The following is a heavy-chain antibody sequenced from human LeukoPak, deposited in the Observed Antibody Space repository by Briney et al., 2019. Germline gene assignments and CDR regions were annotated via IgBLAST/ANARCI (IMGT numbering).Heavy chain of an antibody. CDR1: GFTFSSYG. J-gene: IGHJ5*01. V-gene: IGHV3-30*18. Sequence: GGSLRLSGAAPGFTFSSYGMHWLRRAPGKGLQWVAVIPYDGRSKNSSGSVTGRLTISRDNSKNTLYLQMNSLRAEDTALYYCAKERYSNSPLWWYDSWGQGTLVTVSS. D-gene: IGHD6-6*01. CDR3: AKERYSNSPLWWYDS. CDR2: IPYDGRSK.